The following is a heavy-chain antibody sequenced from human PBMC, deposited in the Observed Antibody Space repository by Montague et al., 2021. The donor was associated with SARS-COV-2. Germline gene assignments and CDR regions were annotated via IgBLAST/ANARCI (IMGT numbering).Heavy chain of an antibody. Sequence: SLRLSWSASGFTFSSYEMNWVRQAPGKGLEWVSYISRSGSIIYYADSVKGRFTISRDNAKNSLYLQLNSLSAEDTAVYYCAREYIEAAGHGNDYWGQGTLVTVSS. CDR3: AREYIEAAGHGNDY. D-gene: IGHD6-13*01. J-gene: IGHJ4*02. V-gene: IGHV3-48*03. CDR2: ISRSGSII. CDR1: GFTFSSYE.